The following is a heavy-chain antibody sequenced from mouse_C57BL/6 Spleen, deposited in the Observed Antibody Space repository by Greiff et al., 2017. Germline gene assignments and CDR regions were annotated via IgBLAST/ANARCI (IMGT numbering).Heavy chain of an antibody. CDR2: IYPGNGDT. Sequence: QQSGAELVRPGASVKMSCKASGYTFTSYNMHWVKQTPRQGLDWIGAIYPGNGDTSYNQKFKGKATLTVDKSSSTAYMQLSSLTSEDSAVYVCARSGGGYDFYYAMDYWGQGTSVTVFS. CDR3: ARSGGGYDFYYAMDY. CDR1: GYTFTSYN. D-gene: IGHD2-2*01. J-gene: IGHJ4*01. V-gene: IGHV1-12*01.